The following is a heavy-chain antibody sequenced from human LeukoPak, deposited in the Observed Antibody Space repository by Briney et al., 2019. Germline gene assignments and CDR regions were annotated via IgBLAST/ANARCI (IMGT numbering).Heavy chain of an antibody. Sequence: GGSLRLSCAASGFTFSSYWMSWVRQAPGKGLEWVANIKQDGSEKYYVDSVKGRFTISRDNAKNSLYLQMNSLRAEDTAVYYCARAGGGPIAAAGRGAFDIWGQGTMVTVSS. D-gene: IGHD6-13*01. V-gene: IGHV3-7*01. J-gene: IGHJ3*02. CDR3: ARAGGGPIAAAGRGAFDI. CDR1: GFTFSSYW. CDR2: IKQDGSEK.